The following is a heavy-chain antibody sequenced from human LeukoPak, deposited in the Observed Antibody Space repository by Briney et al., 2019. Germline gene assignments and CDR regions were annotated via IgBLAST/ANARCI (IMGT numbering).Heavy chain of an antibody. J-gene: IGHJ2*01. CDR3: ARGGPRYYDSSGYTHHWYFDL. CDR2: MNPNSGNT. D-gene: IGHD3-22*01. V-gene: IGHV1-8*03. CDR1: GYTFTSYD. Sequence: ASVKVSCKASGYTFTSYDINWVRQAPGQGLEWMGWMNPNSGNTGYAQKFQGRVTITRNTSISTAYMELSSLRSEDTAVYYCARGGPRYYDSSGYTHHWYFDLWGRGTLVTVSS.